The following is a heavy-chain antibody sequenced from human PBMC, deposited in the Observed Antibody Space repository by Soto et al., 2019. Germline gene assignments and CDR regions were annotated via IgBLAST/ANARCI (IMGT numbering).Heavy chain of an antibody. CDR2: ISSSSRYI. Sequence: EVQLVESGGGLVKPGGSLRLSCAASGFTFSSYSMNWVRQAPGKGLEWVSSISSSSRYIYYPDSVKGRFTISRDNAKNSMYLQMSSLRAEDTAVYYCASGFDILTGLSFQHWGQGTLVTVSS. CDR1: GFTFSSYS. CDR3: ASGFDILTGLSFQH. D-gene: IGHD3-9*01. J-gene: IGHJ1*01. V-gene: IGHV3-21*01.